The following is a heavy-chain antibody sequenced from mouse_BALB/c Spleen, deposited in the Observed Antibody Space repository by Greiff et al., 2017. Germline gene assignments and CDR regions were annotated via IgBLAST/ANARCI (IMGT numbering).Heavy chain of an antibody. Sequence: EVQLVESGGGLVQPGGSLKLSCAASGFTFSSYGMSWVRQTPDKRLELVATINSNGGSTYYPDSVKGRFTISRDNAKNTLYLQMSSLKSEDTAMYYCARNYYGNYQRWAMDYWGQGTSVTVSS. CDR2: INSNGGST. D-gene: IGHD2-1*01. J-gene: IGHJ4*01. CDR3: ARNYYGNYQRWAMDY. CDR1: GFTFSSYG. V-gene: IGHV5-6-3*01.